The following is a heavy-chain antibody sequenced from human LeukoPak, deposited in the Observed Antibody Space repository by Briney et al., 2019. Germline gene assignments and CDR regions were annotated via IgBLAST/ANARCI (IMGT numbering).Heavy chain of an antibody. Sequence: MTSETLSLTCAVYGGSFSGYYWSWIRQPPGKGLEWIGEINHSGSTNYNPSLKSRVTISVDTSKNQFSLKLSPVTAADTAVYYCARHLHYDILTGYYTGYYYYYYMDVWGKGTTVTISS. CDR3: ARHLHYDILTGYYTGYYYYYYMDV. J-gene: IGHJ6*03. CDR2: INHSGST. CDR1: GGSFSGYY. V-gene: IGHV4-34*01. D-gene: IGHD3-9*01.